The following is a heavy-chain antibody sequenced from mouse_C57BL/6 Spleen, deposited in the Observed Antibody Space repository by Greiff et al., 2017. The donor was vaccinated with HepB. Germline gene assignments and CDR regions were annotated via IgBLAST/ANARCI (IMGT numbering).Heavy chain of an antibody. V-gene: IGHV1-55*01. CDR3: ARRGGYYGSSSYYYAVDY. J-gene: IGHJ4*01. D-gene: IGHD1-1*01. CDR1: GYTFTSYW. Sequence: QVQLQQPGAELVKPGASVKMSCKASGYTFTSYWITWVKQRPGQGLEWIGDIYPGSGSTNYNEKFKSKATLTVDTSSSTAYMQLSSLTSEDSAVYYCARRGGYYGSSSYYYAVDYWGQGTSVTVSS. CDR2: IYPGSGST.